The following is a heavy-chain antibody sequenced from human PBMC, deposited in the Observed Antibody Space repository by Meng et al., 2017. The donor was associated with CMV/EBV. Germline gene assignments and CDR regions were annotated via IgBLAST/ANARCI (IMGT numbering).Heavy chain of an antibody. CDR1: GFTFSSYE. V-gene: IGHV3-23*01. D-gene: IGHD5-18*01. CDR2: ISGSGGSA. J-gene: IGHJ6*02. Sequence: GESLKISCTASGFTFSSYEMNWVRQAPGKGLEWVSGISGSGGSAYYADSVKGRFTISRDNSKNTLYLQMNSLRAEDTAIYYCGDIQIWFSYYDGMDVWGQGTAVTVSS. CDR3: GDIQIWFSYYDGMDV.